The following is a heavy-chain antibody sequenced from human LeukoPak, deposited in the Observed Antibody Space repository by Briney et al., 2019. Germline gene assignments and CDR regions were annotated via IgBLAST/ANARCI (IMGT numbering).Heavy chain of an antibody. V-gene: IGHV4-39*01. CDR2: IYYSGST. D-gene: IGHD3-22*01. CDR1: GGSISSSSYY. J-gene: IGHJ4*02. Sequence: SETLSLTCTVSGGSISSSSYYWGWIRQPPGKGLEWIGSIYYSGSTYYNPSLKGRVTISVDTSKNQFSLKLSSVTAADTAVYYCASQDYYDSSGYGNYWGQGTLVTVSS. CDR3: ASQDYYDSSGYGNY.